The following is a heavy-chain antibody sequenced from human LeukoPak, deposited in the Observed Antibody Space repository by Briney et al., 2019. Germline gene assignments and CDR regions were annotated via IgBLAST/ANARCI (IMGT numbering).Heavy chain of an antibody. Sequence: GRSLRLSCAASGFTFSSYGMHWVRQAPGKGLEWVALISYDGSNKYYADSVKGRFTISRDNSKDTLYLQMNSLRAEDTAVYYCAKSTGYSTTGRDFDSWGRGTLVTVSS. CDR1: GFTFSSYG. V-gene: IGHV3-30*18. D-gene: IGHD6-13*01. CDR3: AKSTGYSTTGRDFDS. CDR2: ISYDGSNK. J-gene: IGHJ4*02.